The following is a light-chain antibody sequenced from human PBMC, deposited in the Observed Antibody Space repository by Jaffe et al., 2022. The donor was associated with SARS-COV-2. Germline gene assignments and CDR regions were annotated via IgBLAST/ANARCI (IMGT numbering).Light chain of an antibody. CDR2: GTS. V-gene: IGKV3-20*01. J-gene: IGKJ4*01. Sequence: EIVLTQSPDTLSLSPGERATLSCRASQSISSNYLAWYQQKPGKAPRLLIYGTSSRAADIPDRFSGSGSGTDFTLTVSSLEPEDFAVYYCQQYGSSPPELTFGGGTKVEIK. CDR1: QSISSNY. CDR3: QQYGSSPPELT.